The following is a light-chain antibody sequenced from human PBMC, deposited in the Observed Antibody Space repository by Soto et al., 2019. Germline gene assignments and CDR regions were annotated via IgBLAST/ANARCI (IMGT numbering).Light chain of an antibody. Sequence: EVMLTQSPGTLSLSPGERATLSCRASQSVSSNYLAWYQQKSGQAPSLLIYGASNRATGIPDRFSGSGSGTDFTLTIRRLEPEDFAVYYCQHYDTSPRTFGQGTKVEFK. CDR1: QSVSSNY. CDR2: GAS. V-gene: IGKV3-20*01. J-gene: IGKJ1*01. CDR3: QHYDTSPRT.